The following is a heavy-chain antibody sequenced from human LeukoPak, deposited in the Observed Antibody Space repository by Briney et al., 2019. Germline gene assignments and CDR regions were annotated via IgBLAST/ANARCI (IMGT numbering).Heavy chain of an antibody. CDR3: AKGIDYFDY. D-gene: IGHD6-13*01. CDR1: GFTFSSYS. J-gene: IGHJ4*02. Sequence: GGSLRLSCAASGFTFSSYSMNWVRQAPGKGLEWVANIKQDGSEKYYVDSVKGRFTISRDNAKNSLYLQMNSLRAEDTALYYCAKGIDYFDYWGQGTLVTVSS. V-gene: IGHV3-7*03. CDR2: IKQDGSEK.